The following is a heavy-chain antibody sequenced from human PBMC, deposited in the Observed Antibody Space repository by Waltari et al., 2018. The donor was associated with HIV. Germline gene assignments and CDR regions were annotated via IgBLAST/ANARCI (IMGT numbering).Heavy chain of an antibody. V-gene: IGHV4-59*01. Sequence: QVQLQASGPGLVKPSETLSLTCTVSGGSISSYYWSWIRQPPGKGLEWIAYTSYSGSTNYNPSLKSRVTISLDTSKNQFSLKLTSVTAADTAVYYCAKAPIYYDSSSGAFDIWGQGTMVTVSS. J-gene: IGHJ3*02. CDR3: AKAPIYYDSSSGAFDI. CDR1: GGSISSYY. D-gene: IGHD3-22*01. CDR2: TSYSGST.